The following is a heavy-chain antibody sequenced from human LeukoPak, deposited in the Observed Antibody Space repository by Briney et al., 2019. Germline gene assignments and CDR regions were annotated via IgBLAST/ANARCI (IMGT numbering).Heavy chain of an antibody. CDR2: ISAYNGNT. CDR3: ARAYYYDSSGYYLWGNRVRAYFDY. CDR1: GYTFTSYG. J-gene: IGHJ4*02. Sequence: GASVKVSCKASGYTFTSYGISWVRQAPGQGLEWMGWISAYNGNTNYAQKLQGRVTMTTDTSTSTAYMELRSLRSDDTAVYYCARAYYYDSSGYYLWGNRVRAYFDYWGQGTLVTVSS. D-gene: IGHD3-22*01. V-gene: IGHV1-18*01.